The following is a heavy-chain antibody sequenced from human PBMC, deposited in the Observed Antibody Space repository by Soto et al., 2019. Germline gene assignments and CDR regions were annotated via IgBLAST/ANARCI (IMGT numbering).Heavy chain of an antibody. CDR1: GFTLTKYG. V-gene: IGHV1-18*01. D-gene: IGHD3-10*01. J-gene: IGHJ6*02. CDR2: ISGNSDSI. Sequence: QVQLVQSGAEVKKPGASVKVSCQASGFTLTKYGITWLRQAPGQGLEWMGWISGNSDSIQYEQRFEGRLAMTVDTSTSTAYMELSSLTSDDTAVFYCASPRVQGPTGYYYALDVWGQGTTVIVTS. CDR3: ASPRVQGPTGYYYALDV.